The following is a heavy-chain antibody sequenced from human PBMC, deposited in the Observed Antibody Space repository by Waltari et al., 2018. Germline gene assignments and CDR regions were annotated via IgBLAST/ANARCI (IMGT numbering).Heavy chain of an antibody. J-gene: IGHJ5*02. D-gene: IGHD2-2*01. Sequence: EVQLVESGGGVVRPGGSLTLSCAASGFTFDEYAMTWVRQVPGKGLDWVSNINWNGDRTHYADSVKGRFTVSRDNAKNSLYLQMNSLRAEDTAFYYCAMISAGLGSTSLGGFDPWGQGTLVTVSS. CDR3: AMISAGLGSTSLGGFDP. V-gene: IGHV3-20*04. CDR2: INWNGDRT. CDR1: GFTFDEYA.